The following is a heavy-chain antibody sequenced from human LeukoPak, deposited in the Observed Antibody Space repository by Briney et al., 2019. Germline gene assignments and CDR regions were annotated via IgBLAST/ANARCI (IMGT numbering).Heavy chain of an antibody. D-gene: IGHD3-10*01. CDR3: AKGGHYYGSGSYYYY. CDR2: ISGSGGST. J-gene: IGHJ4*02. V-gene: IGHV3-23*01. Sequence: GGSLRLSCAASGFTFSSYAMSWVRQAPGKGLEWVSAISGSGGSTYYADSVKGRFTISRDNSKNTLYLQMNSLRAEDTAAYYCAKGGHYYGSGSYYYYWGQGTLVTVSS. CDR1: GFTFSSYA.